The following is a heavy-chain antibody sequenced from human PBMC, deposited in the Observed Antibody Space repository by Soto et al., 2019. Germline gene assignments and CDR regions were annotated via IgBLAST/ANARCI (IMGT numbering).Heavy chain of an antibody. Sequence: PSETLSLTCTVSCGSISSYYWSWIRQPPGKGLEWIGYIYYSGSTNYNPSLKSRVTISVDTSKNQFSLKLSSVTAADTAVYYCASSRSDFLWFGEFSPMDVWGKGTTVTVSS. CDR3: ASSRSDFLWFGEFSPMDV. D-gene: IGHD3-10*01. J-gene: IGHJ6*03. CDR2: IYYSGST. CDR1: CGSISSYY. V-gene: IGHV4-59*01.